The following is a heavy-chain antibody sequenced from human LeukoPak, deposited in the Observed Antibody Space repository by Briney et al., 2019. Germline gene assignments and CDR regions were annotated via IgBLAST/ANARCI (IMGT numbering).Heavy chain of an antibody. CDR3: ARGLEWLTRRHTWFDP. CDR2: ISAYNGNT. CDR1: SYTFTNYA. V-gene: IGHV1-18*01. D-gene: IGHD3-3*01. J-gene: IGHJ5*02. Sequence: ASVKVSCKASSYTFTNYAFTWVRQASGQGLEWMGWISAYNGNTNYAQKLQGRVTMTTDTSTSTAYMELRSLRSDDTAVYYCARGLEWLTRRHTWFDPWGQGTLVTVSS.